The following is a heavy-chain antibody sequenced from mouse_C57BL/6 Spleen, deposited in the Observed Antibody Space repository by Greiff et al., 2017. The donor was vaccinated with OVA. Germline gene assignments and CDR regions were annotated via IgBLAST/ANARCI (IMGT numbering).Heavy chain of an antibody. Sequence: EVQLQESGPGLVKPSQSLSLTCSVTGYSITSGYYWNWIRQFPGNKLEWMGYISYDGSNNYNPSLKNRISITRDTSKNQFFLKLNSVTTEDTATYYCARAHYSNFLAWFAYWGQGTLITVSA. V-gene: IGHV3-6*01. J-gene: IGHJ3*01. CDR2: ISYDGSN. CDR1: GYSITSGYY. CDR3: ARAHYSNFLAWFAY. D-gene: IGHD2-5*01.